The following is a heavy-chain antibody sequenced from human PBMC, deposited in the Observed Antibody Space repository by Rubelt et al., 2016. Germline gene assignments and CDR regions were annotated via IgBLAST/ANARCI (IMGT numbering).Heavy chain of an antibody. Sequence: GKGLEWVAVISYDGSNKYYADSVKGRFTISRDNSKNTLYLQMNSLRAEDTAVYYCAREGNYDFWSGYSYFDYWGQGTLVTVSS. D-gene: IGHD3-3*01. V-gene: IGHV3-30*04. J-gene: IGHJ4*02. CDR3: AREGNYDFWSGYSYFDY. CDR2: ISYDGSNK.